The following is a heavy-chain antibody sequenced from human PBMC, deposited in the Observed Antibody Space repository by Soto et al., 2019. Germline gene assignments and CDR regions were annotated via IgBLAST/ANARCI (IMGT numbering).Heavy chain of an antibody. CDR3: ARGRPYDYVWGSYRPLLNPFDY. J-gene: IGHJ4*02. D-gene: IGHD3-16*02. V-gene: IGHV4-59*01. CDR2: IYYSGST. CDR1: GGSISSYY. Sequence: PSETLSLTCTVSGGSISSYYWSWIRQPPGKGLEWIGYIYYSGSTNYNPSLKSRVTISVDTSKNQFSLKLSSVTAADTAVYYCARGRPYDYVWGSYRPLLNPFDYWGQGTLVTVSS.